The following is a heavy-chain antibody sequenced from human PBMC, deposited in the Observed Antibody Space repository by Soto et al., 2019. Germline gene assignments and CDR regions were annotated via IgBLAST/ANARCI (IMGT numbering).Heavy chain of an antibody. CDR3: ARRWGTSFHF. CDR2: IYYSGST. D-gene: IGHD7-27*01. J-gene: IGHJ4*02. Sequence: QVQLQEAGPGLVKPSETLSLTCTVSGGSISSYYWCWIRQPPGKGLEWLGYIYYSGSTHYDPSLKRRVTLPGDTSTNQFSLKLSPVTAADPAVYYCARRWGTSFHFWGQGTLVTVSS. CDR1: GGSISSYY. V-gene: IGHV4-59*01.